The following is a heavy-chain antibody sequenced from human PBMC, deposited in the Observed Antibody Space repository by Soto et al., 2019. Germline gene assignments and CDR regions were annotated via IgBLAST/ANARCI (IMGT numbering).Heavy chain of an antibody. V-gene: IGHV3-23*01. CDR3: AKNMVTFGGVPDF. D-gene: IGHD3-16*01. Sequence: GGSLRLSCAASGFTFSSYAMSWVRQAPGKGLEWVSSISASGGSTYYADSVKGRFTISRDNSKHTLYLQMSTLRAEDTAVYYCAKNMVTFGGVPDFWGQGTLVTVSS. CDR2: ISASGGST. CDR1: GFTFSSYA. J-gene: IGHJ4*02.